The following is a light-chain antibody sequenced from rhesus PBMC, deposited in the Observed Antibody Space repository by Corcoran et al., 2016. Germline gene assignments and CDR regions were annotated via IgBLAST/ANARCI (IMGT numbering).Light chain of an antibody. Sequence: DIQMTQSPSSLSASVGDTVTITCRASRSISSGLAWYQQKPGKAPKLLIYKASTLQSGVPSRFSGSGSWTDFSLTFSSLQSEDFATYYCQQYNSSPWTFGLGTKVEIK. CDR2: KAS. CDR1: RSISSG. J-gene: IGKJ1*01. V-gene: IGKV1-22*01. CDR3: QQYNSSPWT.